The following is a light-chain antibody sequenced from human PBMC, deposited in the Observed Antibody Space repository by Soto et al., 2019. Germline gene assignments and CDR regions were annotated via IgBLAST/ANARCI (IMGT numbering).Light chain of an antibody. CDR3: QQYANSPIT. CDR2: GVS. Sequence: IVMTQSPATLSVSPGERATLACRASQSVGTKLAWYQQKPGQAPRILIYGVSSRASGIPDRFFGSGSGTDLTLTINRLEPEDFAVYYCQQYANSPITFGQGTRLDIK. J-gene: IGKJ5*01. V-gene: IGKV3-20*01. CDR1: QSVGTK.